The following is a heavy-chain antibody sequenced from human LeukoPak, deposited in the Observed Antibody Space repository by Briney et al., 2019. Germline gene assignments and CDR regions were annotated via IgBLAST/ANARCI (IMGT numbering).Heavy chain of an antibody. CDR3: ARANYHGSGKKDLDY. CDR1: GYTFTSYD. D-gene: IGHD3-10*01. CDR2: MNPNSGNT. J-gene: IGHJ4*02. V-gene: IGHV1-8*01. Sequence: ASVKVSCKASGYTFTSYDINWVRQATGQGLEWMGWMNPNSGNTGYAQKFQGRVTMTRNTSMSTAYMELNSLRSEDTAVYYCARANYHGSGKKDLDYWGQGTLVTVSS.